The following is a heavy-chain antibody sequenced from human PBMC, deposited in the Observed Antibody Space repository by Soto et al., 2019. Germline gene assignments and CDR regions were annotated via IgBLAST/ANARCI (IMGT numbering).Heavy chain of an antibody. Sequence: QITLKESSPTLVKPTQTLTLTCTFSGLSLSTTGVGVGWIRQPPGKALEWLALIYWDDDKRYSPSLKSRLTITXDXSXNXXVLTMTNMDPVDTATYYCVQSRCGGDCLQSYSSHSYYGLDVWGQGTTVTVSS. V-gene: IGHV2-5*02. J-gene: IGHJ6*02. D-gene: IGHD2-21*02. CDR3: VQSRCGGDCLQSYSSHSYYGLDV. CDR1: GLSLSTTGVG. CDR2: IYWDDDK.